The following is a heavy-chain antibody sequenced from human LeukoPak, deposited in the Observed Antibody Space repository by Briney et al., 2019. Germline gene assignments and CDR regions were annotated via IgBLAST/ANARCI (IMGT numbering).Heavy chain of an antibody. V-gene: IGHV4-34*01. D-gene: IGHD3-10*01. CDR1: GGSFSGYY. J-gene: IGHJ5*02. CDR3: ARGKGSYYHNWFDP. CDR2: INHSGST. Sequence: RASETLSLTCAVYGGSFSGYYWSWIRQPPGKGLRWIGEINHSGSTNYNPSLKSRVTISVDTSKNQFSLKLSSVTAADTAVYYCARGKGSYYHNWFDPWGQGTLVTVSS.